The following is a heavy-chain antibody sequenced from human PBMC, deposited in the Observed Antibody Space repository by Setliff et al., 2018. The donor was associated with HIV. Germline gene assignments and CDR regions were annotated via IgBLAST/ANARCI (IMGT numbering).Heavy chain of an antibody. V-gene: IGHV4-61*02. CDR3: ARGRVEAGRPPGETGLSYYYHGMDV. CDR1: GGSISSGAYY. Sequence: ASETLSLTCTVSGGSISSGAYYWSWIRQPAGKGLEWIGRFYTSGGTKYSPSPKSRITISVDTSKKQFSLKLTSVTAADTAVYYCARGRVEAGRPPGETGLSYYYHGMDVWGQGTTVTVSS. CDR2: FYTSGGT. J-gene: IGHJ6*02. D-gene: IGHD6-6*01.